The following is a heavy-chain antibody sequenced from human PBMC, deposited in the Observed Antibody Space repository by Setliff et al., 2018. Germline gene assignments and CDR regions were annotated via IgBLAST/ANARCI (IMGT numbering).Heavy chain of an antibody. CDR3: AHTKQQQWLVPFFFDF. Sequence: SGPTLVNPTQTLTLTCTFSGFSLSTSLVGVGWIRQPPGKALEWLALINWNDDKRYSPSLRTRLTITKDTSENQVVLAMTNMDPVDTATYYCAHTKQQQWLVPFFFDFWGQGTPVTVSS. J-gene: IGHJ4*02. CDR2: INWNDDK. D-gene: IGHD6-19*01. CDR1: GFSLSTSLVG. V-gene: IGHV2-5*01.